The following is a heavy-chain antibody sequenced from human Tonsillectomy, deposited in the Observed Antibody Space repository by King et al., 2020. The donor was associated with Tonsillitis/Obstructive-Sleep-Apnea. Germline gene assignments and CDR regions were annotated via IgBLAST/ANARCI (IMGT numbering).Heavy chain of an antibody. CDR2: IYPGDSDT. J-gene: IGHJ4*02. Sequence: QLVQSGAEAKKPGESLKISCKGSGYSFTSYWIGWVRQMPGKGLEWMGIIYPGDSDTRYSPSFQGQITISADKSISTAHLEWSSLKASDTATYYCARQSRGADIHYFDYWGQGTLVTVSS. V-gene: IGHV5-51*01. D-gene: IGHD2-15*01. CDR3: ARQSRGADIHYFDY. CDR1: GYSFTSYW.